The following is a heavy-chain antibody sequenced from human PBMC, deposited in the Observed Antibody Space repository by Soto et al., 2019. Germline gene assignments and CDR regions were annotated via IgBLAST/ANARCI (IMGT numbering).Heavy chain of an antibody. CDR1: GGSFSGYY. CDR2: INRSGST. D-gene: IGHD3-22*01. J-gene: IGHJ6*02. V-gene: IGHV4-34*01. Sequence: SETLSLTCAVYGGSFSGYYWSWIRQPPGKRLEWIGEINRSGSTNYNPSLKSRVTISVDTSKNQCSLKLSSVTAADTAVYYCARVPTSSGYYYPYYYYGMDVWGQGTTVTVSS. CDR3: ARVPTSSGYYYPYYYYGMDV.